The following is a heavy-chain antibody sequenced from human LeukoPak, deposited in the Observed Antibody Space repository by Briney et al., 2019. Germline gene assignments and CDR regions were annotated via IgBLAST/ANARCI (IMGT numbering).Heavy chain of an antibody. CDR3: ARDVTYYYDSSGYYFDY. CDR2: IYHSGST. D-gene: IGHD3-22*01. Sequence: PSATLSLTCTVSGYSISSGYYWGWIRQPPGKGLEWIGSIYHSGSTYYNPSLKSRVTISVDTSKNQFSLKLSSVTAADTAVYYCARDVTYYYDSSGYYFDYWGQGTLVTVSS. CDR1: GYSISSGYY. V-gene: IGHV4-38-2*02. J-gene: IGHJ4*02.